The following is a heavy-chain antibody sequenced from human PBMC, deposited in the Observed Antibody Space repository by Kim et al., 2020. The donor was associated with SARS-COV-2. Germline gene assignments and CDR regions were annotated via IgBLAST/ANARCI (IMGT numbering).Heavy chain of an antibody. J-gene: IGHJ4*02. CDR1: GFTVSSNY. D-gene: IGHD4-17*01. CDR2: IYSGGST. CDR3: ATPADYGDYRRDY. Sequence: GGSLRLSCAASGFTVSSNYMSWVRQAPGKGLEWVSVIYSGGSTYYADSVKGRFTISRDNSKNTLYLQMNSLRAEDTAVYYCATPADYGDYRRDYWGQGTLVTVSS. V-gene: IGHV3-53*01.